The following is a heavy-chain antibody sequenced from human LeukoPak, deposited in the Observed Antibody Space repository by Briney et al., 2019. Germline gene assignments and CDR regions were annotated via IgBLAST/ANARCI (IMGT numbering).Heavy chain of an antibody. D-gene: IGHD3-9*01. Sequence: GGSLRLSCAASGFTFSSYSMNWVRQAPGKGLEWVSSISSSSSYIYYADSVKGRFTISRDNAKNSLYLQMNSLRAEDTAVYYCARGGGRYFDWLLYYWRQGTLVTVSS. J-gene: IGHJ4*02. CDR2: ISSSSSYI. V-gene: IGHV3-21*01. CDR3: ARGGGRYFDWLLYY. CDR1: GFTFSSYS.